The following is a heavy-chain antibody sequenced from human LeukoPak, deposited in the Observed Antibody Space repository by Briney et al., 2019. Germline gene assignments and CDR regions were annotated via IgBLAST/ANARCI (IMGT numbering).Heavy chain of an antibody. CDR2: ISGSGLTT. Sequence: GGSLRLSCAASGFTFSSYAMSWVRQAPGKGLEWVSVISGSGLTTYYADSVKGRFTISRDNSKNTLYLQMNSLRAEDTAVYYCAKPKSSGWFYYFDYWGQGTLVTVSS. CDR3: AKPKSSGWFYYFDY. J-gene: IGHJ4*02. V-gene: IGHV3-23*01. D-gene: IGHD6-19*01. CDR1: GFTFSSYA.